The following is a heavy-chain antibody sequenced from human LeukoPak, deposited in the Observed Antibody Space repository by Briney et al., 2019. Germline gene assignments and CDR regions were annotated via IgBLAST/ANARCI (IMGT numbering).Heavy chain of an antibody. CDR3: AKDPSKSTPNFYMDV. V-gene: IGHV3-30*02. CDR2: IRYDKSDK. D-gene: IGHD2-8*01. Sequence: GGSLRLSCAASGFTFSNYGIHWVRQAPGQGLDWVAFIRYDKSDKYYADSVKGRFTISRDNSKNTLYLQMNSLRAEDTAVYYCAKDPSKSTPNFYMDVWGKGTTVTVSS. CDR1: GFTFSNYG. J-gene: IGHJ6*03.